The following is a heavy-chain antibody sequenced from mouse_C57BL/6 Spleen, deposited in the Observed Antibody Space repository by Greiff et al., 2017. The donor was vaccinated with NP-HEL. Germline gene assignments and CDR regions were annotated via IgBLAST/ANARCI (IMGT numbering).Heavy chain of an antibody. CDR2: IYPGDGDT. CDR3: ASGLRRYYAMDY. CDR1: GYAFSSSW. J-gene: IGHJ4*01. D-gene: IGHD2-4*01. Sequence: QVQLQQSGPELVKPGASVKISCKASGYAFSSSWMNWVKQRPGKGLEWIGRIYPGDGDTNYNGKFKGKATLTADKSSSTAYMQLSSLTSDDSAVYFCASGLRRYYAMDYWGQGTSVTVSS. V-gene: IGHV1-82*01.